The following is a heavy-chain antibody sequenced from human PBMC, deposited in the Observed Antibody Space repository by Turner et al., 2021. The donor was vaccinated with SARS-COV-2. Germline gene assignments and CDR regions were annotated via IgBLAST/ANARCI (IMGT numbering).Heavy chain of an antibody. CDR1: GFTVSSNY. CDR2: ISSGGNT. J-gene: IGHJ6*02. D-gene: IGHD2-2*01. CDR3: ARGGEFQLLHYYGMDV. Sequence: EVQLVETGGGLLQPGGSLRLSCAASGFTVSSNYMSWVRQAPGKGLEWVSVISSGGNTYYADSVKGRFTISRDNSKNTLYLQMNSLRAEDTAVYYCARGGEFQLLHYYGMDVWGQGTTVTVSS. V-gene: IGHV3-53*02.